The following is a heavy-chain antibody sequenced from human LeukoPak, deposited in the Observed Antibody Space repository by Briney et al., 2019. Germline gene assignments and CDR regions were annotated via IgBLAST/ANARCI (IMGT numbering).Heavy chain of an antibody. J-gene: IGHJ4*02. CDR3: ARELFTPRDH. CDR1: RYTFNDYF. Sequence: GASVKVSCKASRYTFNDYFMHWLRQAPGQGLERLGWINPKIGGTDYAQKFQGRVTMTRDTSVSTAYMELSGLRSDDTAVYYCARELFTPRDHWGQGTLVTVSS. D-gene: IGHD2-15*01. V-gene: IGHV1-2*02. CDR2: INPKIGGT.